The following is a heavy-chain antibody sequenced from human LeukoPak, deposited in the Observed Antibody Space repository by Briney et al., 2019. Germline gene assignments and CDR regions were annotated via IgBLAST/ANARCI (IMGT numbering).Heavy chain of an antibody. J-gene: IGHJ5*02. CDR1: GGSFSGYY. D-gene: IGHD2-2*01. CDR2: INHSGST. V-gene: IGHV4-34*01. Sequence: SETLSLTCAVFGGSFSGYYWSWIRQPPGKGLEWIGEINHSGSTNYNPSLKSRVTISVDTSKNQFSLKLSSVTAADTAVYYCARVGCSSTSCYSWFDPWGQGTMVTVSS. CDR3: ARVGCSSTSCYSWFDP.